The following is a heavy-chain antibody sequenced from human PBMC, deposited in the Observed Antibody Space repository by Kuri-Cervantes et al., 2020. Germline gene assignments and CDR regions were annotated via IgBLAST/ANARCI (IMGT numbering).Heavy chain of an antibody. CDR2: IYYSGST. Sequence: SETLSLTCTVSGGSVSSGSYYWSWIRQPPGKGLEWIGYIYYSGSTNYNPSLKSRVTISVDTSKNQFSLKLSSVTAADTAVYYCARGSGYNYYYYYGMDVWGQGTTVTVSS. V-gene: IGHV4-61*01. CDR3: ARGSGYNYYYYYGMDV. J-gene: IGHJ6*02. CDR1: GGSVSSGSYY. D-gene: IGHD5-24*01.